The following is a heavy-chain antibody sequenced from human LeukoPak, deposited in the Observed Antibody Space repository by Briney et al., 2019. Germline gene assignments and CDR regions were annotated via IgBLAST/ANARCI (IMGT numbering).Heavy chain of an antibody. V-gene: IGHV3-23*01. D-gene: IGHD6-19*01. J-gene: IGHJ6*04. CDR2: INGGGNTT. Sequence: PGGSLRLSCGPSVFALHSFAVVCLRQSPGKGLQWLSTINGGGNTTFYADSVKGRFTISRDNSKNTLYLHMDSLRPDDKAIYYITKDLHMAVAATVYHYFYRLVWGRGPAVTVSS. CDR1: VFALHSFA. CDR3: TKDLHMAVAATVYHYFYRLV.